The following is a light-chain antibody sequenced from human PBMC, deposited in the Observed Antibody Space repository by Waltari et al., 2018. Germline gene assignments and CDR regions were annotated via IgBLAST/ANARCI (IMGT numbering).Light chain of an antibody. CDR2: GAS. Sequence: EIVLTQSPGTLSLSPGERATLSCRASQSVSSSYLAGYQQKPGQAPRLLIHGASSRATGIPDRFRGSGSATDFTLTISRQEPEDFSVYYCQQYGRSWNTFGQGTKLEIK. J-gene: IGKJ2*01. V-gene: IGKV3-20*01. CDR1: QSVSSSY. CDR3: QQYGRSWNT.